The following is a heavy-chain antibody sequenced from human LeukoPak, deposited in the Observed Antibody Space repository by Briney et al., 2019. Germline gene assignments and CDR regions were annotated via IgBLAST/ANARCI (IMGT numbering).Heavy chain of an antibody. CDR3: AKDVGYSYGYDY. Sequence: GRSLRLSCAASGFTFDDYAMHWVRQAPGKGLEWVSGISWNSGSIGYADSVKGRFTISRDNAKNSLYLQMNSLRAEDTALYYCAKDVGYSYGYDYWGQGTLVTVSS. D-gene: IGHD5-18*01. J-gene: IGHJ4*02. CDR2: ISWNSGSI. CDR1: GFTFDDYA. V-gene: IGHV3-9*01.